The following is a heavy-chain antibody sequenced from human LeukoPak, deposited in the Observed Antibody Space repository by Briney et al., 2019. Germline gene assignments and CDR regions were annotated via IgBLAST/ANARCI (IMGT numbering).Heavy chain of an antibody. CDR2: IYTSGCT. V-gene: IGHV4-61*02. CDR1: GGSISSGSYY. CDR3: ARNRDLAAADY. Sequence: SQTLSLTCTVSGGSISSGSYYWSWIRQPAGKGLEWIGRIYTSGCTNYNPSLKSRVTISVDTSKNQFSLKLSSVTAADTAVYYCARNRDLAAADYWGQGTLVTVSS. D-gene: IGHD6-13*01. J-gene: IGHJ4*02.